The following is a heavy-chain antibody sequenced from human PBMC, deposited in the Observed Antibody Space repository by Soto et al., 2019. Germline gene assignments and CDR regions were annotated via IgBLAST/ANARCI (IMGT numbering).Heavy chain of an antibody. V-gene: IGHV3-23*01. D-gene: IGHD6-6*01. J-gene: IGHJ5*02. CDR2: ISGSGGST. CDR3: AKGYSSSTHNWFDP. CDR1: GFTFSSYA. Sequence: GGSLRLSCAASGFTFSSYAMSWVRQAPGKGLEWVSAISGSGGSTYYADSVKGRFTISRDNSKNTLYLQMNSLRAEDPAVYYCAKGYSSSTHNWFDPWGQGTLVTVSS.